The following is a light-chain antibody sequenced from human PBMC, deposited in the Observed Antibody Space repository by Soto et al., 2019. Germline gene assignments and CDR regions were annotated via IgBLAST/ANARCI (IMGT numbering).Light chain of an antibody. V-gene: IGLV2-14*01. CDR1: SSDVGDYNY. CDR3: SSYTSSSDVV. CDR2: DVS. J-gene: IGLJ2*01. Sequence: QSALTQPASVSGSPGQSITISCTGTSSDVGDYNYVSWYQQHPGKAPKLMIYDVSNRPSGVSNRFSGSKSDNTASLTISGLQAEDEADYYCSSYTSSSDVVFGGGTKLTVL.